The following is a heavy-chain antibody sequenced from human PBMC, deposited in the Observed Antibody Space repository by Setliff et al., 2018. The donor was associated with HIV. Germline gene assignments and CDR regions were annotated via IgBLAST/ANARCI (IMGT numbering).Heavy chain of an antibody. J-gene: IGHJ4*02. CDR2: IIPILGIA. CDR1: GYTFTSYG. Sequence: SVKVSCKTSGYTFTSYGISWVRQAPGQGLEWMGGIIPILGIANYAQKFQGRVTITTDESTSTAYMELSSLRSEDTAVYYCARVSPGTLYYFDYWGQGTLVTVSS. CDR3: ARVSPGTLYYFDY. D-gene: IGHD6-13*01. V-gene: IGHV1-69*10.